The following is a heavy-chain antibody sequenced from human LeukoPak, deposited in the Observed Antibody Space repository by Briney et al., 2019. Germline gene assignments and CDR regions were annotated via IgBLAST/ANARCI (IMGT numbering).Heavy chain of an antibody. CDR2: IYFSGST. Sequence: PSETLSLTCTVSGGSIRSYYWSWIQQPPGKGLEWIGYIYFSGSTSYNPSLKSRVTISVDRSKNQFSLKLSSVAAADTAVYYCARSYDTNFDYWGQGTLVTVSS. CDR3: ARSYDTNFDY. J-gene: IGHJ4*02. CDR1: GGSIRSYY. V-gene: IGHV4-59*01. D-gene: IGHD3-3*01.